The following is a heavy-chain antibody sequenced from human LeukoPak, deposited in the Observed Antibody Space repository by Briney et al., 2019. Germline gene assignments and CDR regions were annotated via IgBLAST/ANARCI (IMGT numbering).Heavy chain of an antibody. D-gene: IGHD4-11*01. V-gene: IGHV3-23*01. J-gene: IGHJ4*02. CDR3: ARKVTVAMDLDY. CDR2: ITGAGSST. Sequence: GGSLRLSCAASGFTFKSYGMTWVRQVPGKGLEWVSSITGAGSSTKYADSVSGRFTISRDNSKNTLSLQMTGLRAEDTAVYYCARKVTVAMDLDYWGQGTLVTVSS. CDR1: GFTFKSYG.